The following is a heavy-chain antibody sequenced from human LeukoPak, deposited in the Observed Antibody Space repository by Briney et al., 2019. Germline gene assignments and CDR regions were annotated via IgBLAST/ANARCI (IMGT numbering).Heavy chain of an antibody. CDR3: ARVRLLDGYILDY. J-gene: IGHJ4*02. CDR1: GYTFTSYY. Sequence: ASVKVSCKASGYTFTSYYMHWVRQAPGQGLEWMGIINPSGGSTSYAQKFQGRVTMTRDTSTSTVYMELSGQRSEDTAVYYCARVRLLDGYILDYWGQGTLVTVSS. CDR2: INPSGGST. V-gene: IGHV1-46*03. D-gene: IGHD5-24*01.